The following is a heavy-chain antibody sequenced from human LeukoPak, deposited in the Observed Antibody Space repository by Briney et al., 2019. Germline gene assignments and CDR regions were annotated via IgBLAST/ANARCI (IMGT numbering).Heavy chain of an antibody. Sequence: SETLSLTCAVYGGSFSGYYWSWIRQPAGKGLEWIGEINHSGSTNYNPSLKSRVTISVDTSKNQFSLKLSSVTAADTAVYYCARLAVAGRIIDYWGQGTLVTVSS. CDR1: GGSFSGYY. V-gene: IGHV4-34*01. CDR3: ARLAVAGRIIDY. D-gene: IGHD6-19*01. CDR2: INHSGST. J-gene: IGHJ4*02.